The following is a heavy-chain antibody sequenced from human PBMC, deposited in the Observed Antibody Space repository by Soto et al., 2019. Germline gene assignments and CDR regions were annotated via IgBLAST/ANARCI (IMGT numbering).Heavy chain of an antibody. Sequence: GGSLRLSCAASGFTFSSYAMHWVRQAPGKGLEWVAVISYDGSNKYYADSVKGRFTISRDNSKNTLYLQMNSLRAEDTAVYYCASINAFDIWGQGTMVTVSS. CDR3: ASINAFDI. CDR2: ISYDGSNK. V-gene: IGHV3-30-3*01. CDR1: GFTFSSYA. J-gene: IGHJ3*02. D-gene: IGHD1-20*01.